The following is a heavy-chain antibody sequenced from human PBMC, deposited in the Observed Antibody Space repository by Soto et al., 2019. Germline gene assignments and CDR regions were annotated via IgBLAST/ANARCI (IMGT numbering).Heavy chain of an antibody. CDR3: ARENIEVAGEGKGYFDY. CDR1: GGSISSYY. Sequence: SETLSLTCTVSGGSISSYYWSWIRQPPGKGLEWIGYIYYSGSTNYNPSLKSRVTISVDTSKNQFSLKLSSVTAADTAVYYCARENIEVAGEGKGYFDYWGQGTLVTVSS. CDR2: IYYSGST. D-gene: IGHD6-19*01. V-gene: IGHV4-59*01. J-gene: IGHJ4*02.